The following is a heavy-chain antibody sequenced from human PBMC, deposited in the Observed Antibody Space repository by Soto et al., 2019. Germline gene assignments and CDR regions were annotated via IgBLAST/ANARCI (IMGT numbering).Heavy chain of an antibody. CDR1: GFTFSSCA. V-gene: IGHV3-23*01. Sequence: GGSLRLSCAAAATGFTFSSCAMSWVRQAPGKGLEWVSGISASGAATYYAVSVKGRFTISRDNSKNTLYLEMSSLRDEDTAVYYCAKDFPSPDIVGASDFAFDIWGQGTMVTVSS. CDR3: AKDFPSPDIVGASDFAFDI. CDR2: ISASGAAT. D-gene: IGHD1-26*01. J-gene: IGHJ3*02.